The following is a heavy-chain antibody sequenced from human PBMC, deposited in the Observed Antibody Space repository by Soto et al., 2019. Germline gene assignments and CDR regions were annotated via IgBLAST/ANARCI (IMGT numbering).Heavy chain of an antibody. CDR2: INHRGST. D-gene: IGHD3-10*01. Sequence: QVQLQQWGAGLLKPSETLSLTCAVYGGSFRGYYWSWIRQPPGKGLEWIGEINHRGSTNYNPSVKSRVTISVETSKNQFSLKLNYVTAADTAVYYCARGSRVKIPAASGSDYYYHGLDVWGQGTAVTVSS. J-gene: IGHJ6*02. CDR3: ARGSRVKIPAASGSDYYYHGLDV. CDR1: GGSFRGYY. V-gene: IGHV4-34*01.